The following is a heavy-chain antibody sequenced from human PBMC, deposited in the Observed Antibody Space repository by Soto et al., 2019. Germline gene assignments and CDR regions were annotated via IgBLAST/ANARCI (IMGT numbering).Heavy chain of an antibody. D-gene: IGHD6-19*01. CDR1: GYTFTCYA. CDR3: ARAVAVAADFDY. V-gene: IGHV1-3*01. J-gene: IGHJ4*02. Sequence: ASVKVSCKASGYTFTCYAMHWVRRAPGQRLEWMGWINAGNGNTKYSQKFQGRVTITRDTSASTAYMELSSLRSEDTAVYYCARAVAVAADFDYWGQGTLVTVSS. CDR2: INAGNGNT.